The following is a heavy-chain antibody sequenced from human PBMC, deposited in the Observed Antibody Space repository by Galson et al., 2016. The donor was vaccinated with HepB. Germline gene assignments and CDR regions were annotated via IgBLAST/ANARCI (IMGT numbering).Heavy chain of an antibody. CDR2: VSYDGRNK. CDR1: GFAFSNYA. V-gene: IGHV3-30*18. CDR3: AKNDLLAGYSAFDD. D-gene: IGHD3-9*01. Sequence: SLRLSCAASGFAFSNYAMHWVRQAPGKGLEWVAVVSYDGRNKYYADSVKGRFTISRDNSKNTVYLQMNRLRVEDTAVYYCAKNDLLAGYSAFDDWAQGTLVTVSS. J-gene: IGHJ4*02.